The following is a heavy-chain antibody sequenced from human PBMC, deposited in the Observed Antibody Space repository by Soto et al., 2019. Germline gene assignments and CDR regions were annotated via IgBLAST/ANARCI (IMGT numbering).Heavy chain of an antibody. V-gene: IGHV4-59*01. Sequence: PSETLSLTCTVSSDSISSYYWSWIRQPPGKRLEWIGYISYSGSTDYNPSLKSRVTISGETSKNQFSLKVSSVTAADTAVYYCARGTSWQLPFDYWGQGTLVTVAS. CDR2: ISYSGST. D-gene: IGHD6-13*01. CDR1: SDSISSYY. J-gene: IGHJ4*02. CDR3: ARGTSWQLPFDY.